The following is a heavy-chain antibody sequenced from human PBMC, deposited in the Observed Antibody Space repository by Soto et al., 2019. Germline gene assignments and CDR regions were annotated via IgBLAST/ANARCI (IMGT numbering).Heavy chain of an antibody. J-gene: IGHJ4*02. D-gene: IGHD6-13*01. CDR2: INSDGSST. Sequence: SLRLSCAASGFTFSSYWMHWVRQAPGKGLVWVSRINSDGSSTSYADSVKGRFTISRDNAKNTLYLQMNSLRAEDTAVYYCARERVRAAAGAPNYWGQGTLVTVSS. CDR3: ARERVRAAAGAPNY. V-gene: IGHV3-74*01. CDR1: GFTFSSYW.